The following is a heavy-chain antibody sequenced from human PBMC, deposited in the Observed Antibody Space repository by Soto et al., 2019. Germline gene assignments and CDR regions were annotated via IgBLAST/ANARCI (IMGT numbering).Heavy chain of an antibody. CDR1: GFTFSNYW. D-gene: IGHD2-21*02. J-gene: IGHJ4*01. Sequence: PGGSLRLSCAASGFTFSNYWMHWVRQGPGKGLVWVSRVYSDESSTSYADSVKGRFTIPRDNANNTPYQQMSSLRLEDTALYYFDCFECGRTAVVTAMEAIGYWGQGTLVTVSS. CDR2: VYSDESST. CDR3: DCFECGRTAVVTAMEAIGY. V-gene: IGHV3-74*01.